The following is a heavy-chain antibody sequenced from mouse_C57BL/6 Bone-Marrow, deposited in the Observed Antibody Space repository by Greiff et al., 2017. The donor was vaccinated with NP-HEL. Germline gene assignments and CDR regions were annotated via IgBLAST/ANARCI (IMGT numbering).Heavy chain of an antibody. J-gene: IGHJ4*01. Sequence: EVHLVESGGDLVKPGGSLKLSCAASGFTFSSYGMSWVRQTPDKRLEWVATISSGGSYTYYPDSVKGRSTLSRDNAKNTLYLQMSSLKSEDTAVYYCARRGNVYYAMDYWGQGTSVTVSS. CDR2: ISSGGSYT. V-gene: IGHV5-6*01. CDR3: ARRGNVYYAMDY. CDR1: GFTFSSYG.